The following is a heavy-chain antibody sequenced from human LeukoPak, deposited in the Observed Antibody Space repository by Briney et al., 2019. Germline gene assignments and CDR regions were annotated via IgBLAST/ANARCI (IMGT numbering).Heavy chain of an antibody. D-gene: IGHD1-26*01. J-gene: IGHJ3*02. CDR2: IWYDGCNK. CDR3: ARIGPNAGRDAVDI. Sequence: PGGSERLSCAASGFTFSNYGMHWVRQAPGKGLEWVAVIWYDGCNKYYADSVKGRFTISRDNSKNTLYLQMNSLRADDTAVYYCARIGPNAGRDAVDIWGQGTLASASS. CDR1: GFTFSNYG. V-gene: IGHV3-33*01.